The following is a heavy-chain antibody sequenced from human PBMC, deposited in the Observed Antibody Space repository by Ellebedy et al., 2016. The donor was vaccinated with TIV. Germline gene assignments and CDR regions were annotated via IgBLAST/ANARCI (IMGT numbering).Heavy chain of an antibody. CDR1: GYSFPSYW. Sequence: GESLKISCKGSGYSFPSYWIGWVRQMPGKGLEWMGIIYPGDSDTRYSPSFQDQVTISADKSISTAYLQWSSLKASDTAMYYCARQGISVAGPFDSWGQGSLVTVSS. CDR2: IYPGDSDT. V-gene: IGHV5-51*01. CDR3: ARQGISVAGPFDS. J-gene: IGHJ4*02. D-gene: IGHD6-19*01.